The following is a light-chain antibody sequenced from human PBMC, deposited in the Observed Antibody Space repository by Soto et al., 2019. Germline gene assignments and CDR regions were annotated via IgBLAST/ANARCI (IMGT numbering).Light chain of an antibody. J-gene: IGLJ2*01. V-gene: IGLV3-1*01. CDR1: KLGDKY. CDR2: QDN. Sequence: SYELTQPPSVSVSPGQTASITCSGNKLGDKYASWYQQRPGQSPVLVIYQDNKRPSGIPERFSGSTSGNTATLTISGTEVFDEADYYCQAWDRTTALFGGGTKLTVL. CDR3: QAWDRTTAL.